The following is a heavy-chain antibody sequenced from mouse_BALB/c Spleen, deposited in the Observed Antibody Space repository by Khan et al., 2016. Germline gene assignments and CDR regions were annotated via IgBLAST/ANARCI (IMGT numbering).Heavy chain of an antibody. V-gene: IGHV3-2*02. CDR1: GYSITSDYA. CDR3: TRSPAATWYFDD. Sequence: EVQLQESGPGLVKPSQSLSLTCTVTGYSITSDYAWNWIRQFPGNKLEWMGYIRYSGSTTYNPSLKSRISITRDTSKNQFFLQLYSVTTEDTATYDCTRSPAATWYFDDWGEGTTVTVSS. J-gene: IGHJ1*01. D-gene: IGHD1-2*01. CDR2: IRYSGST.